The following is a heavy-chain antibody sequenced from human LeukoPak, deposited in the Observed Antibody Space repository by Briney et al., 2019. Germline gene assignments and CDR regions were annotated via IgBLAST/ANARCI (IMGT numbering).Heavy chain of an antibody. CDR3: ARDYTHDSSGYWQSYYYYYGMDV. CDR2: ISAYNGNT. D-gene: IGHD3-22*01. J-gene: IGHJ6*02. Sequence: ASVKVSCKASGYTFTSYGISWVRQAPGQGLEWMGWISAYNGNTNYAQKLQGRVTMTTDTSTSTAYMELRSLRSDDTAVYYCARDYTHDSSGYWQSYYYYYGMDVWGQGTTVTVSS. V-gene: IGHV1-18*01. CDR1: GYTFTSYG.